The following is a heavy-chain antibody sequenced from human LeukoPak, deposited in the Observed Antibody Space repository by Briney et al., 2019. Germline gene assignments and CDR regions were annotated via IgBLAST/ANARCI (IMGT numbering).Heavy chain of an antibody. CDR3: ASPSVGPKTYYYDSSGYLVDY. D-gene: IGHD3-22*01. J-gene: IGHJ4*02. CDR2: IYYSGST. Sequence: SETLSLTCTVSGGSISSSSYYWGWIRQPPGKGVEWIGSIYYSGSTYYNPSLKSRVTISVDTSKTQFSLKLSSVTAADTAVYYCASPSVGPKTYYYDSSGYLVDYWGQGTLVTVSS. CDR1: GGSISSSSYY. V-gene: IGHV4-39*01.